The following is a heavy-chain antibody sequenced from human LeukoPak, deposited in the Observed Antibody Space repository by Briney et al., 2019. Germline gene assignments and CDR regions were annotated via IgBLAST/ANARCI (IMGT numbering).Heavy chain of an antibody. D-gene: IGHD4-23*01. CDR1: GFIFNSYE. V-gene: IGHV3-48*03. CDR2: ISGSGLSI. J-gene: IGHJ4*02. Sequence: GGSLILSCAASGFIFNSYEMNWVRQAPGKGLEWVSYISGSGLSIYYADSVKGRFTISRDNAKNSLYLHMNSLRAEDTAVYYCARDYGGSSPFDYWGQGTLVTVSS. CDR3: ARDYGGSSPFDY.